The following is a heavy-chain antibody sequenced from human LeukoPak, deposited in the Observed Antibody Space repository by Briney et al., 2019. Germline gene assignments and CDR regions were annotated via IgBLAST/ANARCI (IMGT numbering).Heavy chain of an antibody. Sequence: SGTLSLTCTVSGDSINSLDLWSWVRQPPGKGLEWIGEMYLSGTTHSDPSVKSRVTISIDKSKNQFFLNLSSVTAADTAVYYCAGLVGRYSSGLYYYYFDYWGQGTLVTVSS. CDR1: GDSINSLDL. CDR2: MYLSGTT. J-gene: IGHJ4*02. V-gene: IGHV4-4*02. D-gene: IGHD3-22*01. CDR3: AGLVGRYSSGLYYYYFDY.